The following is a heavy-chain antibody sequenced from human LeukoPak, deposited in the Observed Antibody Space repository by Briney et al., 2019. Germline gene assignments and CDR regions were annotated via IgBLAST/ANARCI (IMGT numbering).Heavy chain of an antibody. D-gene: IGHD3-9*01. J-gene: IGHJ4*02. V-gene: IGHV1-69*05. Sequence: SVKVSCKASGGTFSSYAISWVRQAPGQGLEWMGRIIPIFGTANYAQKFQGRVTITTDESTSTAYMELSGLRSEDTAVYYCARDHQGVPDYDILTGYYPLDYWGQGTLVTVSS. CDR3: ARDHQGVPDYDILTGYYPLDY. CDR2: IIPIFGTA. CDR1: GGTFSSYA.